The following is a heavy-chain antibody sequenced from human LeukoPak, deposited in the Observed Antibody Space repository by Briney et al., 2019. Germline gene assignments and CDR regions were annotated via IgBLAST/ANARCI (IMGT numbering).Heavy chain of an antibody. D-gene: IGHD6-13*01. CDR2: INPNTGDR. Sequence: ASVRVSCKTSGYTFTGYYIHWVRQAPGQGLELLGWINPNTGDRNYAQKFQGRVSTTRDTSISTAYMELSSLRSDDTAVYYCARDVSSVATAAPGHWGVDVWGQGTTVTVSS. V-gene: IGHV1-2*02. J-gene: IGHJ6*02. CDR3: ARDVSSVATAAPGHWGVDV. CDR1: GYTFTGYY.